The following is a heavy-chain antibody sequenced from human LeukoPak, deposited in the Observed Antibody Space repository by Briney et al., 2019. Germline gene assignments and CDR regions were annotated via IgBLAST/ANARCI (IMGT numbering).Heavy chain of an antibody. CDR1: GFTFSSYG. J-gene: IGHJ2*01. V-gene: IGHV3-33*01. CDR2: IWYDGSNK. Sequence: PGRSLRLSCAASGFTFSSYGMHWVRQAPGKGLEWVAVIWYDGSNKYYPDSVQGRFTISRDNSKNTLYLQMNSLRAEDTAVYYCARDRSMSGWYIDLWGRGTLVTVSS. CDR3: ARDRSMSGWYIDL. D-gene: IGHD2/OR15-2a*01.